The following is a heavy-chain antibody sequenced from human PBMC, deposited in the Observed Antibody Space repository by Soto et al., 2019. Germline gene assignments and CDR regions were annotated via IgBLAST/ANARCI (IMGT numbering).Heavy chain of an antibody. CDR3: ARGLGLYYFDY. J-gene: IGHJ4*02. V-gene: IGHV1-69*02. Sequence: SVKVSCKASGGTFSSYTISWVRQAPGQGLEWMGRIIPILGIANYAQKFQGRVTITRDTSASTAYMELSSLRSEDTAVYYCARGLGLYYFDYWGQGTLVTVSS. D-gene: IGHD1-26*01. CDR2: IIPILGIA. CDR1: GGTFSSYT.